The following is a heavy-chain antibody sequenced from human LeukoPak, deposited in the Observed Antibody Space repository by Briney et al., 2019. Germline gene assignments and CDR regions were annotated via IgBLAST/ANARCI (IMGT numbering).Heavy chain of an antibody. CDR2: MNPNSGNT. Sequence: ASVKVSCKASGYTFTSYDINWVRQATGQGLEWMGWMNPNSGNTGYAQKFQGRVTMTRNTSISTAYMELSSLRSEDTAVYYCAREIAVAGTSTYYYYYGMDVWGQGTTATVSS. D-gene: IGHD6-19*01. CDR1: GYTFTSYD. V-gene: IGHV1-8*01. J-gene: IGHJ6*02. CDR3: AREIAVAGTSTYYYYYGMDV.